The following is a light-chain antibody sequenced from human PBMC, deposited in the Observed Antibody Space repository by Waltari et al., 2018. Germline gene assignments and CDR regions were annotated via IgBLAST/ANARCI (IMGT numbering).Light chain of an antibody. CDR1: QDISRF. V-gene: IGKV1-16*02. J-gene: IGKJ4*01. Sequence: DIQMTQSPSSLSASVGDRVTITCRASQDISRFLAWFQQKPGIAPKSLIYAATRLQGGVPSKFSGSGSGTEFTLTISSLQPEDFATYYCQQYKSFPRSFGGGTRVELK. CDR3: QQYKSFPRS. CDR2: AAT.